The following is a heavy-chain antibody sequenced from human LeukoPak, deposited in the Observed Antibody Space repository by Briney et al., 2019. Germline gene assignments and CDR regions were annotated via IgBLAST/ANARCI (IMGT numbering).Heavy chain of an antibody. CDR2: IYSGGST. CDR1: GFTFGSYS. Sequence: PGGSLRLSCAASGFTFGSYSMSWVRQAPGKGLEWVSVIYSGGSTYYADSVKGRFTISRDNSKNTLYLQMNSLRAEDTAVYYCARDGLYSSAPYYFDYWGQGTLVTVSS. CDR3: ARDGLYSSAPYYFDY. J-gene: IGHJ4*02. D-gene: IGHD3-22*01. V-gene: IGHV3-66*01.